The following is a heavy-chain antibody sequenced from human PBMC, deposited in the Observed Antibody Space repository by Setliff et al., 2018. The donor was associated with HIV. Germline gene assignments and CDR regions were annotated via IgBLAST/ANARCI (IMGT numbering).Heavy chain of an antibody. CDR1: GGIFNTYG. CDR2: IIPIARAP. Sequence: SVKVSCKASGGIFNTYGMNWVRQAPGQGLEWMGGIIPIARAPNYAQKFQDRVALTRDTSTGTVYMELRSLRSEDTAVYYCARDRGGSWTFDHWGQGTLVTVSS. CDR3: ARDRGGSWTFDH. D-gene: IGHD2-15*01. V-gene: IGHV1-69*05. J-gene: IGHJ4*02.